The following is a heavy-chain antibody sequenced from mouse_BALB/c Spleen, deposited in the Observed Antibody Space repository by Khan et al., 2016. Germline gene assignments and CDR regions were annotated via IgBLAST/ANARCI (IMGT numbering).Heavy chain of an antibody. Sequence: QIQLVQSGPELKKPGETVKISCKASGYTFTNYGMNWVKQAPGKGLKWMAWINTNTGEPTFVEEFKGRFAFSLETSASTAYLQIKNLKNEDTATYFCAREYYAMDYWGQGTSVTVSS. CDR3: AREYYAMDY. CDR1: GYTFTNYG. CDR2: INTNTGEP. J-gene: IGHJ4*01. V-gene: IGHV9-3*02.